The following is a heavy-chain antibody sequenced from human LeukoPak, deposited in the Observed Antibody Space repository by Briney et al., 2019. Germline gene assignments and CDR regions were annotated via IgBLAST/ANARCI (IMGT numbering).Heavy chain of an antibody. V-gene: IGHV4-34*01. J-gene: IGHJ4*02. CDR1: GGSFSGYY. D-gene: IGHD1-7*01. CDR2: INHSGST. Sequence: SETLSLTCAVYGGSFSGYYWSWIRQPPGKGLEWIGEINHSGSTNYNPSLKSRVTISVDTSKNQFSLKLSSVTAADTAVYYCARAEGYSTGTWGQGTLVTVSS. CDR3: ARAEGYSTGT.